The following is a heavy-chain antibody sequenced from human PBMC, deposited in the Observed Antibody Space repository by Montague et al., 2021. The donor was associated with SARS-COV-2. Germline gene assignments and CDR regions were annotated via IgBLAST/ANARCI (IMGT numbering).Heavy chain of an antibody. V-gene: IGHV4-34*01. J-gene: IGHJ3*02. CDR3: ARQYGDYSDNAFTI. Sequence: SETLSLTCAVYGGSFSGYYWSWIRQPPGKGLEWIGEINHSGSTNYNPSLKSRVTISVDTSKNQFTLKLTSVTAADTAIYYCARQYGDYSDNAFTIWGQGTMVIVSS. CDR1: GGSFSGYY. D-gene: IGHD4-17*01. CDR2: INHSGST.